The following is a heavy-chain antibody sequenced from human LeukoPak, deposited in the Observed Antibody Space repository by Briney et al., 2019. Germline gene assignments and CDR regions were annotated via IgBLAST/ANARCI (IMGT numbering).Heavy chain of an antibody. CDR1: GGSINNYF. CDR3: ARESPGYYFDY. J-gene: IGHJ4*02. CDR2: IYYSGST. D-gene: IGHD1-14*01. V-gene: IGHV4-59*01. Sequence: PSETLSLTCTVSGGSINNYFWSWIRQPPGKGPEWIGYIYYSGSTNYNPSLKSRVTVSVDTSKNQFYLKLTSVTAADTAVYYCARESPGYYFDYWGQGTLVTVSS.